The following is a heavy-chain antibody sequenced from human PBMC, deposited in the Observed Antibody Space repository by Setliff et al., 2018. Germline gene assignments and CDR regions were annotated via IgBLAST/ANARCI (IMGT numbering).Heavy chain of an antibody. D-gene: IGHD5-18*01. CDR2: MYYGGST. V-gene: IGHV4-39*07. CDR1: GGSISSNSYY. CDR3: ARLTPLHTPMALTFDY. Sequence: SSETLSLTCTVSGGSISSNSYYWGWIRQPPGKGLEWIGSMYYGGSTYYNPSLKSRVTISIDPSKNQFSLKLSSVTAADTAVYYCARLTPLHTPMALTFDYWGQGSLVTVSS. J-gene: IGHJ4*02.